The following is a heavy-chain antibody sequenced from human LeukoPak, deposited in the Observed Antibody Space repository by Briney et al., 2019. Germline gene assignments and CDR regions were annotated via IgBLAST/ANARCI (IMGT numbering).Heavy chain of an antibody. J-gene: IGHJ4*02. Sequence: PGGSLRLSCAASGFTFSSYGMHWVRQAPGKGLEWVAFIRYDGSNKYYADSVKGRFTISRDNAKNSLYLQMNSLRAEDTALYYCAKGGYDILTGPQHWGQGTLVTVSS. D-gene: IGHD3-9*01. CDR2: IRYDGSNK. V-gene: IGHV3-30*02. CDR1: GFTFSSYG. CDR3: AKGGYDILTGPQH.